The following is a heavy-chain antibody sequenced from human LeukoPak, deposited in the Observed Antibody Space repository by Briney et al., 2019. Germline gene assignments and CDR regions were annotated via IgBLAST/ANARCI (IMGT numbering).Heavy chain of an antibody. V-gene: IGHV3-15*01. CDR1: GFTFSNAW. Sequence: GGSLRLSCAASGFTFSNAWMSWVRQAPGKGLEWVGRINSKTDGGTTDYAAPVKGRFTISRDDSKNTLYLQMNSLKTEDTAVYYCTTDSSGFDYWGQGTLVTVSS. J-gene: IGHJ4*02. CDR3: TTDSSGFDY. CDR2: INSKTDGGTT.